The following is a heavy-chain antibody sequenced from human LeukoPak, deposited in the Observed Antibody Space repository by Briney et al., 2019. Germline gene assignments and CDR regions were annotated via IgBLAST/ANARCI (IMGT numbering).Heavy chain of an antibody. CDR1: GGSLINYY. CDR2: IRYSGRT. Sequence: SETLSLTCTVSGGSLINYYWSWVRQPPGKGLEWIGYIRYSGRTDSNPSLKSRVTISVDTSKNQFSLKLSSVTAADTAVYYCARTARLRDYYDSSGYFPYYFDYWGQGTLVTVSS. J-gene: IGHJ4*02. CDR3: ARTARLRDYYDSSGYFPYYFDY. V-gene: IGHV4-59*01. D-gene: IGHD3-22*01.